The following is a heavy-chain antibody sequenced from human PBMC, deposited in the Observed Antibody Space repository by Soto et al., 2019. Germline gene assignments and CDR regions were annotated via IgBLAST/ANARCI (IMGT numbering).Heavy chain of an antibody. Sequence: GGSLRLSCEVSGFIFSEYEFNWVRQAPGKGLEWVSYIDKNGRHIFDAVPVKGRISISKDANKSTLYLVMINLSAENTAVYYCVRAPGTMYYPMDAWGQGSMVTVSS. CDR3: VRAPGTMYYPMDA. J-gene: IGHJ6*02. D-gene: IGHD3-10*01. CDR1: GFIFSEYE. V-gene: IGHV3-48*03. CDR2: IDKNGRH.